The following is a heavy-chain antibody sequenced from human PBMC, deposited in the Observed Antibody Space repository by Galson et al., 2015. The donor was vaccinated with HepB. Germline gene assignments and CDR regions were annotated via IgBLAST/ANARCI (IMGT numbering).Heavy chain of an antibody. J-gene: IGHJ3*01. V-gene: IGHV3-53*01. D-gene: IGHD3-22*01. CDR1: GFTVSSNY. Sequence: SLRLSCAASGFTVSSNYMNWVRQAPGKGLEWVLTIDSGGNKYYADSVKGRFTISRVNSKDTLYLQMNSLRAEDTAVYYCARTLAGYDKGAFDVWGQGAMVTVSS. CDR2: IDSGGNK. CDR3: ARTLAGYDKGAFDV.